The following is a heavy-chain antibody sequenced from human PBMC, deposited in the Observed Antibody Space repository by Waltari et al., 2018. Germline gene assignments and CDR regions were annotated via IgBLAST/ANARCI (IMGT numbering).Heavy chain of an antibody. CDR3: ARDPPAVAAFDY. Sequence: EVQLVESGGGLVQPGGSLRLSCAASGFTFSSTWMHWARQAPGKGLVWVSRINSDGSSTSYADSVKGRFTISRDNAKNTLYLQMNSLRAEDTAVYYCARDPPAVAAFDYWGQGTLVTVSS. CDR1: GFTFSSTW. D-gene: IGHD6-19*01. V-gene: IGHV3-74*01. CDR2: INSDGSST. J-gene: IGHJ4*02.